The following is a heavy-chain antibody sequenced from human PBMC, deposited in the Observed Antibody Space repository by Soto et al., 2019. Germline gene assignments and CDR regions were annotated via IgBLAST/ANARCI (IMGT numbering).Heavy chain of an antibody. CDR2: ISYDGSNK. J-gene: IGHJ6*03. CDR3: AKDREYYGSWGYMDV. V-gene: IGHV3-30*18. CDR1: GFTFGGYG. D-gene: IGHD3-10*01. Sequence: GGSLRLSCAASGFTFGGYGVHWVRQAPGKGLEWVAVISYDGSNKYYADSVKGRFTISRDNSKNTLYLQMNSLRAEDTAVYYCAKDREYYGSWGYMDVWGKGTTVTVSS.